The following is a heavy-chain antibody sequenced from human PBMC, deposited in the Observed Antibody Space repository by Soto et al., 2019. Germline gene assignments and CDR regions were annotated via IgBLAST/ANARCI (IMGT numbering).Heavy chain of an antibody. J-gene: IGHJ3*02. V-gene: IGHV1-18*01. CDR2: ISAYNGNT. CDR1: GYTFTSYG. CDR3: ARDGSGRYDYMWGRNRCTGIRSLDI. Sequence: ASVKVSCKASGYTFTSYGISWVRQAPGQGLEWMGWISAYNGNTNYAQKLQGRVTMTTDTSTSTAYMELRSLRSDDTAVYYCARDGSGRYDYMWGRNRCTGIRSLDIWDKGTMVTVSS. D-gene: IGHD3-16*02.